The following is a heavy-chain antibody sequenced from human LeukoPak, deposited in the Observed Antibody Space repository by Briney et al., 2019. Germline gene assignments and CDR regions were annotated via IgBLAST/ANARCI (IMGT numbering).Heavy chain of an antibody. CDR3: AKGGPRITMVRGVIIYYFDY. Sequence: PGRSLRLSCAASGFTFSSYGMHWVRQAPGKGLEWVAVILYDGSNKYYADSVKGRFTISRDNSKNTLYLQMNSLRAEDTAVYYCAKGGPRITMVRGVIIYYFDYWGQGTLVTVSS. D-gene: IGHD3-10*01. J-gene: IGHJ4*02. CDR1: GFTFSSYG. V-gene: IGHV3-30*18. CDR2: ILYDGSNK.